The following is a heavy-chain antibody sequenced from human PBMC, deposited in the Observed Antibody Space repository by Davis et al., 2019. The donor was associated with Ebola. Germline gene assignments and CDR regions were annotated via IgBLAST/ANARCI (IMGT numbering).Heavy chain of an antibody. D-gene: IGHD3-22*01. CDR3: TTYLVVIHYYFDY. J-gene: IGHJ4*02. CDR2: IRSKAYGGTT. V-gene: IGHV3-49*03. Sequence: PGGSLRLSCTASGFTFGDYAMSWFRQAPGKGLEWVGFIRSKAYGGTTEYAASVKGRFTISRDDSKSIAYLQMNSLKTEDTAVYYCTTYLVVIHYYFDYWGQGTLVTVSS. CDR1: GFTFGDYA.